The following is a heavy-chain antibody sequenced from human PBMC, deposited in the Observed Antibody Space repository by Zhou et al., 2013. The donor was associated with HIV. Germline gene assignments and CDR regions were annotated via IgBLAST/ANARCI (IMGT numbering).Heavy chain of an antibody. D-gene: IGHD1-20*01. V-gene: IGHV1-2*02. CDR3: ATYGPGYNWMYK. Sequence: QVQLVQSGAEMKKPGAPMKVSCKTSGYTFSDFYIHWVRQAPGQGLEWMGWMAPNSDVTNYAPKLQGRVTMTRDTSISTAYMELSSLRSDDTAVYYCATYGPGYNWMYKWGQGTLVTVSS. CDR2: MAPNSDVT. J-gene: IGHJ4*02. CDR1: GYTFSDFY.